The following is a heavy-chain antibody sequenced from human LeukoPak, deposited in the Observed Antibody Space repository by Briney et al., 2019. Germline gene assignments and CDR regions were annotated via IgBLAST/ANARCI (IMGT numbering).Heavy chain of an antibody. CDR3: ARDRLVVVPAAGGC. D-gene: IGHD2-2*01. J-gene: IGHJ4*02. V-gene: IGHV1-18*01. Sequence: ASVKVSCKASGYTFTSYGISWVRQAPGQGLEWMGWISAYNGNTNYAQRLQGRVTMTTDTSTSTAYMELRSLRSDDTAVYYCARDRLVVVPAAGGCWGQGTLVTVSS. CDR1: GYTFTSYG. CDR2: ISAYNGNT.